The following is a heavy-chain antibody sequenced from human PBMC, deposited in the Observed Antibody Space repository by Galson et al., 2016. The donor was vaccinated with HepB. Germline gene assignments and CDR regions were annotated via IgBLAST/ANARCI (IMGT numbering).Heavy chain of an antibody. Sequence: SVKVSCKASGFTFVTSAVKWVRQARGQRLAWIGWIVVGSGNTHFTQKFQERVPITRDTSTSTAYMELRRLGPEDTASYYCAAESHPNYHTLSAPFFYSPGPLDPWGQGTLVTVSS. D-gene: IGHD4/OR15-4a*01. CDR3: AAESHPNYHTLSAPFFYSPGPLDP. J-gene: IGHJ5*02. CDR1: GFTFVTSA. V-gene: IGHV1-58*01. CDR2: IVVGSGNT.